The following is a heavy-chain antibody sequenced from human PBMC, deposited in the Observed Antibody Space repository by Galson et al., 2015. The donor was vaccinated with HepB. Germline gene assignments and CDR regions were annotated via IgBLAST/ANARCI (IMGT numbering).Heavy chain of an antibody. CDR3: AKDVGLYSSSWYYYYYYGMDV. V-gene: IGHV3-33*06. CDR2: IWYDGSNK. Sequence: SLRLSCAASGFTFSSYGMHWVRQAPGKGLEWVAVIWYDGSNKYYADSVKGRFTISRDNSKNTLYLQMNSLRAEDTAVYYCAKDVGLYSSSWYYYYYYGMDVWGQGTTVTVSS. CDR1: GFTFSSYG. D-gene: IGHD6-13*01. J-gene: IGHJ6*02.